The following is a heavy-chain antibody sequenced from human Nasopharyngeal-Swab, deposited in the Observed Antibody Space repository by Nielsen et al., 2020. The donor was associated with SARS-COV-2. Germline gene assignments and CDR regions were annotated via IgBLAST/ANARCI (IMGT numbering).Heavy chain of an antibody. J-gene: IGHJ4*02. V-gene: IGHV3-11*05. Sequence: GESLQISCAASGFTFSGYYMSWIRQAPGKGLEWVSYISSSSSYTNYADPVKGRFTISRDNAKNSLYLQMNSLRADDTAVYYCARGSIRGIIISDFDYWGQGTLVTVSS. CDR2: ISSSSSYT. CDR1: GFTFSGYY. D-gene: IGHD3-10*01. CDR3: ARGSIRGIIISDFDY.